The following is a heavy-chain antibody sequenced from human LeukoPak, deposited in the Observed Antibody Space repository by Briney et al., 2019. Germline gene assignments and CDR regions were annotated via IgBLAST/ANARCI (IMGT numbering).Heavy chain of an antibody. CDR1: GFTFSTYA. CDR3: ARTTTPHYYGSGSYALGY. CDR2: ISYDGSNK. J-gene: IGHJ4*02. Sequence: GGSLRLSCAASGFTFSTYAMHWVRQGPGKGLEWVAVISYDGSNKYYADSVKGRFTISRDNSKNTLYLQMSSLSAEDTAVYYCARTTTPHYYGSGSYALGYWGQGTLVAVPS. D-gene: IGHD3-10*01. V-gene: IGHV3-30-3*01.